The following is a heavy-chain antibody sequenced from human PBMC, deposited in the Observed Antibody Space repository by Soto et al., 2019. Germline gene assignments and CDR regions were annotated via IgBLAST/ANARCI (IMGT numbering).Heavy chain of an antibody. J-gene: IGHJ6*02. CDR1: GGSVSSGSYY. D-gene: IGHD3-3*01. V-gene: IGHV4-61*01. CDR2: IYYSGST. CDR3: ARGKSVTIFGVVTAQSDYYYCGMDV. Sequence: PSETLSLTCTVSGGSVSSGSYYWSWIRQPPGKGLEWIGYIYYSGSTNYNPSLKSRVTISVDTSKNQFSLKLSSVTAADTAVYYCARGKSVTIFGVVTAQSDYYYCGMDVWGQGTTVTVSS.